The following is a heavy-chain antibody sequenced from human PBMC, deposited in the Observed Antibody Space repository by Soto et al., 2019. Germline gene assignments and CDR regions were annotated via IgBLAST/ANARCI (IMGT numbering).Heavy chain of an antibody. V-gene: IGHV1-24*01. CDR1: GYTLTELS. D-gene: IGHD2-15*01. CDR2: FDPEDGET. CDR3: ATAPFEVVHLRALDY. J-gene: IGHJ4*02. Sequence: ASVKVSCKVSGYTLTELSMHWVRQAPGKGLEWMGGFDPEDGETIYAQKFQGRVTMTEDTSTDTAYMELSSLRSEDTAVYYCATAPFEVVHLRALDYWGQGTLVTVSS.